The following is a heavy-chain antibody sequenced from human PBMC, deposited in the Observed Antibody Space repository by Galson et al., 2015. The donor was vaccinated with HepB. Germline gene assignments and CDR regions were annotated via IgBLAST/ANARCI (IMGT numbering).Heavy chain of an antibody. D-gene: IGHD3-10*01. J-gene: IGHJ6*03. Sequence: SVKVSCKASGGTFSSYAISWVRQAPGQGLEWMGGIIPIFGTANYAQKFQGRVTITADESTSTAYMELSSLRSEDTAVYYCAQDYYGTPGGYYYMDVWGKGTTVTVSS. CDR2: IIPIFGTA. CDR1: GGTFSSYA. CDR3: AQDYYGTPGGYYYMDV. V-gene: IGHV1-69*13.